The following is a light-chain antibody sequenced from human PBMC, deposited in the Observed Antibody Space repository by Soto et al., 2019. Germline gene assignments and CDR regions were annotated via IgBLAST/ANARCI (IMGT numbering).Light chain of an antibody. Sequence: QSALTQPRSVSGSPGQSVTISCTGTSSDVGGYNYVSWYQQYPGKAPKLMIYDVTKRSAGVPDRFSGSKSGNTASLTISGLQTEDEGEYYCATWEDSLNGPVFGGGTKLTVL. V-gene: IGLV2-11*01. J-gene: IGLJ3*02. CDR1: SSDVGGYNY. CDR3: ATWEDSLNGPV. CDR2: DVT.